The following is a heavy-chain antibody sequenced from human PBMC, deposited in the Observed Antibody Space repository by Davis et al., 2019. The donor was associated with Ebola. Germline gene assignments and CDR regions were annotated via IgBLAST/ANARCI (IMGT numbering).Heavy chain of an antibody. CDR3: ARWTYYYGSGSYYNPAPFDY. D-gene: IGHD3-10*01. CDR1: GFTFSDYY. V-gene: IGHV3-11*04. Sequence: GESLKISCAASGFTFSDYYMSWIRQAPGKGLEWVSYISSSGSTIYYADSVKGRFTISRDNAKNSLYLQMNSLRAEDTAVYYCARWTYYYGSGSYYNPAPFDYWGQGTLVTVSS. J-gene: IGHJ4*02. CDR2: ISSSGSTI.